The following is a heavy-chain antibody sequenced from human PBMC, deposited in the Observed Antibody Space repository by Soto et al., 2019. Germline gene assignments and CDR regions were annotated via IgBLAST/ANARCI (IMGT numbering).Heavy chain of an antibody. CDR3: TRKTPPTGMEV. CDR2: IGSGGDI. D-gene: IGHD3-9*01. Sequence: EVQLVESGGGLVQPGGSLRLSCAASGFTLSSYDIHWVRQATGEGLAWVAGIGSGGDINYADSVKGRFIIPREDGKNSLYLQMNNLRVGDTAVYYCTRKTPPTGMEVWGQGATVTVSS. CDR1: GFTLSSYD. J-gene: IGHJ6*02. V-gene: IGHV3-13*01.